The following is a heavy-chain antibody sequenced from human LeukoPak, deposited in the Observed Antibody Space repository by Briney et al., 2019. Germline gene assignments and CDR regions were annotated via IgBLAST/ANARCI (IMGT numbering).Heavy chain of an antibody. J-gene: IGHJ4*02. CDR1: GGSLSSSSYY. CDR3: ARHGFSSGWKPAYFDY. Sequence: PSETLSLTCTVSGGSLSSSSYYWGRLRQPPGKGLEWIGNFYHSGSPHYNPSLRSRVTISVDTSKNQFSLTLTSVTAADTAVYYCARHGFSSGWKPAYFDYWGQGTLVTVSS. V-gene: IGHV4-39*01. D-gene: IGHD6-19*01. CDR2: FYHSGSP.